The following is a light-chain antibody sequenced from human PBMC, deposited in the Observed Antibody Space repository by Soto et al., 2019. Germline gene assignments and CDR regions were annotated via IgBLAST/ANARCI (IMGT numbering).Light chain of an antibody. V-gene: IGKV4-1*01. Sequence: IVMTQSPDSLAVSLGERATIDCMSSQSVLYSSNNKNYLAWYQQKPGQPPKLLIYWASTRESGVPDRFSGSGSGTDFALTISSLQAEDVAVYYCEQYYATPPYTFGQGTKVEIK. CDR2: WAS. CDR3: EQYYATPPYT. J-gene: IGKJ2*01. CDR1: QSVLYSSNNKNY.